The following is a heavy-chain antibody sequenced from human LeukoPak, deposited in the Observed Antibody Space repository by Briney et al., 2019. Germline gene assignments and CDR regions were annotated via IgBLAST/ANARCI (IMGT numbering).Heavy chain of an antibody. V-gene: IGHV4-59*01. D-gene: IGHD3-3*02. Sequence: NASETLSLTCTVSGGSISSYYWSWIRQPPGKGLEWIGYIYYSGSTNYNPSLKSRVTISVDTSKNQFSLKLSSVTAADTAVYYCARGFGPSLFRAYFDYWGQGTLVTVPS. J-gene: IGHJ4*02. CDR1: GGSISSYY. CDR2: IYYSGST. CDR3: ARGFGPSLFRAYFDY.